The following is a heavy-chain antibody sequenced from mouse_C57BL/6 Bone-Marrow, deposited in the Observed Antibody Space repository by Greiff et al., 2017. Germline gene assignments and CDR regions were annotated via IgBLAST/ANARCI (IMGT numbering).Heavy chain of an antibody. Sequence: EVQGVESGGDLVKPGGSLKLSCAASGFTFSSYGMSWVRPTPDKRLEWVATISSGGSYTYYPDSVKGRFTISRDNAKNTLYLQMSSLKSEDTAMYYGARQRGCYGYDGGYYFDYWGQGTTLTVSS. CDR3: ARQRGCYGYDGGYYFDY. V-gene: IGHV5-6*01. CDR1: GFTFSSYG. D-gene: IGHD2-2*01. J-gene: IGHJ2*01. CDR2: ISSGGSYT.